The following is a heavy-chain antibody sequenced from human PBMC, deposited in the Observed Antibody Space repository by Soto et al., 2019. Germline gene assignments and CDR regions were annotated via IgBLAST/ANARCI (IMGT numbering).Heavy chain of an antibody. Sequence: SVKVSCKASGGTFSSYAISWVRQAPGQGLEWMGGIIPIFGTANYAQKFQGRVTITADESTSTAYMELSSLRSEDTAVYYCALFCSGGSCPPDYYYMDVWGKGTTVTVSS. CDR1: GGTFSSYA. J-gene: IGHJ6*03. D-gene: IGHD2-15*01. CDR2: IIPIFGTA. CDR3: ALFCSGGSCPPDYYYMDV. V-gene: IGHV1-69*13.